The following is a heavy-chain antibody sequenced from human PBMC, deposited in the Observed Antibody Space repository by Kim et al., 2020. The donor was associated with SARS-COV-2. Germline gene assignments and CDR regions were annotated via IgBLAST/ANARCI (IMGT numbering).Heavy chain of an antibody. D-gene: IGHD6-13*01. J-gene: IGHJ6*02. CDR3: ASGPGIAAAGHYYYYGMDV. V-gene: IGHV1-2*06. Sequence: ASVKVSCKASGYTFTGYYMHWVRQAPGQGLEWMGRINPNSGGTNYAQKFQGRVTMTRDTSISTAYMELGRLRSDDTAVYYCASGPGIAAAGHYYYYGMDVWGQGTTVTVSS. CDR2: INPNSGGT. CDR1: GYTFTGYY.